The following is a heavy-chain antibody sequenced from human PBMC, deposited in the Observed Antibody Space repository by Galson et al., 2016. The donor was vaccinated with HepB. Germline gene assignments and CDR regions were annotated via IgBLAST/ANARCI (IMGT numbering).Heavy chain of an antibody. V-gene: IGHV3-48*02. Sequence: SLRLSCAASGFTFSSYSMNWVRQAPGKGLEWVSYISSSSSTIYYADSVKGRFTISRDNAKNSLYPQMKSLRDEATAVYYCARGKRNYDFWGGYYSAYWGQGTLVTVSS. CDR3: ARGKRNYDFWGGYYSAY. J-gene: IGHJ4*02. CDR2: ISSSSSTI. D-gene: IGHD3-3*01. CDR1: GFTFSSYS.